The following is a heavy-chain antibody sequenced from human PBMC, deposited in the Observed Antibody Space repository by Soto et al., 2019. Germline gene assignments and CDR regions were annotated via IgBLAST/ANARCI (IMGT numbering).Heavy chain of an antibody. CDR2: INHSGST. CDR3: ARGFSFSIWYFFDY. Sequence: PSETLSLTCAVYGGSFSGYYWSWIRQPPGKGLEWVGEINHSGSTNYNPSLKSRVTISVDTSKNQFSLMLSSVTAADTAVYYCARGFSFSIWYFFDYWGRGTLVTVSS. CDR1: GGSFSGYY. J-gene: IGHJ4*02. V-gene: IGHV4-34*01. D-gene: IGHD6-13*01.